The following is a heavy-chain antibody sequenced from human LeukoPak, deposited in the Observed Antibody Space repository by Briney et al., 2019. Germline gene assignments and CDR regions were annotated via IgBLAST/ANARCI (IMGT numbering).Heavy chain of an antibody. CDR1: GGSISSYY. CDR2: IYYSGST. V-gene: IGHV4-59*01. J-gene: IGHJ4*02. D-gene: IGHD3-22*01. CDR3: ARLWASDYHDSSGYRPRDY. Sequence: SETLSLTCTVSGGSISSYYWSWIRQPPGKGLEWIGYIYYSGSTNYNPSLKSRVTISVDTSKNQFSLKLSSVTAADTAVYYCARLWASDYHDSSGYRPRDYWGQGTLVTVSS.